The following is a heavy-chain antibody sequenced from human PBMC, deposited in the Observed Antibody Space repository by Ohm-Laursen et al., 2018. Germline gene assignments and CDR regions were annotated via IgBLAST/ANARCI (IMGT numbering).Heavy chain of an antibody. D-gene: IGHD2/OR15-2a*01. CDR2: IKSKAAGETR. V-gene: IGHV3-15*01. J-gene: IGHJ5*02. CDR1: GFIVSDAW. Sequence: SLRLSCAASGFIVSDAWMSWVRQAPGKGLEYVGRIKSKAAGETREYAEPVKGRFTILRDDSKNTLSLQMNSLKTEDTGVYYCSTDHFSWGQGTLVTVSS. CDR3: STDHFS.